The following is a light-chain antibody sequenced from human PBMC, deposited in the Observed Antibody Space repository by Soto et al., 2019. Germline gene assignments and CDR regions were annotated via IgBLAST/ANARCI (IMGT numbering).Light chain of an antibody. CDR3: HQYDNLPST. V-gene: IGKV1-33*01. CDR2: DAS. J-gene: IGKJ5*01. Sequence: DIQMTQSPSSLSASVGDRVTITCQASQDISNYLNWYQQKPGKAPKLLIYDASNLEKGVPSRFSGSGSGTDFTFTISSLQPEDIATYYCHQYDNLPSTFGQGTRLEMK. CDR1: QDISNY.